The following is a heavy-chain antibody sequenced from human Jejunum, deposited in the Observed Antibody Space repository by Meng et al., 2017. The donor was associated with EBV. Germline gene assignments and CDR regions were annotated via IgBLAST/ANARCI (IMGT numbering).Heavy chain of an antibody. Sequence: GQLVQSGAEVKKPGASVKVSCKAPGYTFTTHHINWVRQATGQGLEYMGWMSPDNGDTGYAQNFQGRLTMTRDTSISTAYMELSSLTSDDTAVYYCARGDGYNLYWGQGTLVTVSS. D-gene: IGHD5-24*01. CDR2: MSPDNGDT. J-gene: IGHJ4*02. CDR1: GYTFTTHH. V-gene: IGHV1-8*01. CDR3: ARGDGYNLY.